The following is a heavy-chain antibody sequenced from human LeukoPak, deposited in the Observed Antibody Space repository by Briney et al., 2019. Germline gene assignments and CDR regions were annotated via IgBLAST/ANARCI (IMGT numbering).Heavy chain of an antibody. CDR3: ARERVVGSSGYYYFDY. CDR1: GGSISSYY. Sequence: SETLSLTCTVSGGSISSYYWSWIRQPAGKGLEWIGRIYTSGSTNYNPSLKSRVTMSVDTSKSQFSLKLSSATAADTAVYYCARERVVGSSGYYYFDYWGQGTLVTVSS. D-gene: IGHD3-22*01. V-gene: IGHV4-4*07. CDR2: IYTSGST. J-gene: IGHJ4*02.